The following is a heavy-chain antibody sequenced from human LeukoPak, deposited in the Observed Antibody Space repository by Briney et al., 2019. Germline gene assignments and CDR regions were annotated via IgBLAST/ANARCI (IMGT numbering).Heavy chain of an antibody. Sequence: GESLKISCKGSGYRLTSYWIGWVRQMPGKGLEWMGIIYPGDSDTRYSPSFQGQVTISADKSISTAYLQWSGLKASDTAMYYCARSGGVNYYDSSGYPSYYYYGMDVWGQGTTVTVSS. CDR3: ARSGGVNYYDSSGYPSYYYYGMDV. D-gene: IGHD3-22*01. CDR2: IYPGDSDT. J-gene: IGHJ6*02. V-gene: IGHV5-51*01. CDR1: GYRLTSYW.